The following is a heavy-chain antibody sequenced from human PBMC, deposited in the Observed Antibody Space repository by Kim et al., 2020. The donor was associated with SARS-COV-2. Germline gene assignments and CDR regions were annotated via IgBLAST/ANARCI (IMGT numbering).Heavy chain of an antibody. CDR3: ARDGQWLLLPRWAFDI. V-gene: IGHV3-48*02. J-gene: IGHJ3*02. CDR1: GFTFSSYS. Sequence: GGSLRLSCAASGFTFSSYSMNWVRQAPGKGLEWVSYISSSSSTIYYADSVKGRFTISRDNAKNSLYLQMNSLRDEDTAVYYCARDGQWLLLPRWAFDIWGQGTMVTVSS. CDR2: ISSSSSTI. D-gene: IGHD3-22*01.